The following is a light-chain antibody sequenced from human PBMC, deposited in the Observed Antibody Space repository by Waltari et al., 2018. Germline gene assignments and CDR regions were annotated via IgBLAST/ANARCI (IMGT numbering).Light chain of an antibody. CDR3: QQYNTYPLT. J-gene: IGKJ5*01. CDR1: QYISSW. Sequence: DIQMTQSPSTLSASVGDRVTITCRASQYISSWLAWYQQKPGKAPKHLSYKASILESGVPSRFSGSESGTEFTLTISSLQPDDFATYYCQQYNTYPLTFGQGTRLEI. CDR2: KAS. V-gene: IGKV1-5*03.